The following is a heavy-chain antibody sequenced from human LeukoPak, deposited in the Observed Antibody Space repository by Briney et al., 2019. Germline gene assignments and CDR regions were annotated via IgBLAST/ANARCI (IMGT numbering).Heavy chain of an antibody. CDR2: ISYNGRT. CDR1: AGSVTSGTYY. CDR3: AGVSSGTYYFNF. Sequence: SETLSLTCTVSAGSVTSGTYYWSWIRQPPGKGLEWIGYISYNGRTNYSPSLKSRVTISVDTSKNQFSLKLTSVTAADTAVYYCAGVSSGTYYFNFWGQGTLVTVSS. D-gene: IGHD1-26*01. V-gene: IGHV4-61*01. J-gene: IGHJ4*02.